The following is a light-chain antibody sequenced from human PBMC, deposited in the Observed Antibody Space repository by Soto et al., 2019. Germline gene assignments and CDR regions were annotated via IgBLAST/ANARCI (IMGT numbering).Light chain of an antibody. CDR2: DVS. CDR3: TSFTSRHTYV. CDR1: SSDIDAYNY. V-gene: IGLV2-14*01. J-gene: IGLJ1*01. Sequence: QSVLTQPASVSGSPGQSITISCTGTSSDIDAYNYVSWYQQHPGKAPKLMIYDVSNRPSGISNRFSGSKSGDTASLTISGLQAEDEADYYCTSFTSRHTYVFGTGTKVTVL.